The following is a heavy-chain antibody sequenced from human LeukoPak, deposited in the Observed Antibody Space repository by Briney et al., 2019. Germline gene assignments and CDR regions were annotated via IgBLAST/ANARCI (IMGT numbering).Heavy chain of an antibody. J-gene: IGHJ6*02. V-gene: IGHV3-7*04. D-gene: IGHD6-13*01. CDR3: ARLPGIAAAGRIGYYYYGMDV. CDR1: GFTFSTYW. Sequence: PGGSLRLSCAASGFTFSTYWMTWVRQAPGKGLEWVANINQDGGEKYYVDSVKDRFTISRDNAKDSLYMQMNSLRAEDTAVYYCARLPGIAAAGRIGYYYYGMDVWGQGTTVTVSS. CDR2: INQDGGEK.